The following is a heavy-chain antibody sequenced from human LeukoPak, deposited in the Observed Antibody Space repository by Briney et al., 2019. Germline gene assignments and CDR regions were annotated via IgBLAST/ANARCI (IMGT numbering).Heavy chain of an antibody. V-gene: IGHV4-4*07. Sequence: SETLSLTCTVSGGSISSYYWSWIRQPAGKGLEWIGRIYTSGSTNYNPSLKSRVTISVDTSKNQFSLKLSSVTAADTAVYYCARLGIAAAGTKDAFDIWAKGQWSPSLQ. J-gene: IGHJ3*02. CDR1: GGSISSYY. D-gene: IGHD6-13*01. CDR3: ARLGIAAAGTKDAFDI. CDR2: IYTSGST.